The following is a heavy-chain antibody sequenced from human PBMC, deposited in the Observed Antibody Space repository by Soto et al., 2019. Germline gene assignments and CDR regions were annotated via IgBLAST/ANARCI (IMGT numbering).Heavy chain of an antibody. CDR2: INSDGSST. D-gene: IGHD6-19*01. V-gene: IGHV3-74*01. Sequence: EVQLVESGGGLVQPGGSLRLSCAASGFTFSSYWMHWVRQAPGKGLVWVSRINSDGSSTSYADSVKGRFTISRDNAKNTLNLQMNRLRAGDTAVDYCARDDSSGWYGVGAFDIWGQGTMVTVSS. J-gene: IGHJ3*02. CDR1: GFTFSSYW. CDR3: ARDDSSGWYGVGAFDI.